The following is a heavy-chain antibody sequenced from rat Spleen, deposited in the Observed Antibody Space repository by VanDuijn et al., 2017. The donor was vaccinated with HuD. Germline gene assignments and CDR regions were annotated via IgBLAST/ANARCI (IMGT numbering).Heavy chain of an antibody. CDR3: ARHLREASGVMDV. J-gene: IGHJ4*01. D-gene: IGHD4-3*01. CDR1: GFSLTSYH. V-gene: IGHV2-72*01. Sequence: QVQLKESGPGLVQPSQTLSLTCTVSGFSLTSYHVSWVRQPPGKSLVWMGIIWAGGGTNHNSAVQSRLSSSRDTSKSQVFLKMNSLQPEDTGTYYCARHLREASGVMDVWGQGASVTVSS. CDR2: IWAGGGT.